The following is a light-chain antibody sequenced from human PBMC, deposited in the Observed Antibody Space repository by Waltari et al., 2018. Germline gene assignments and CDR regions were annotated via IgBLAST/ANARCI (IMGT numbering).Light chain of an antibody. V-gene: IGLV2-11*01. CDR3: CSYRGSFV. Sequence: QSALTQPRSVSGSPGQSVTISCTGTSSDVGGYNYVSWYQQNPGKAPKLMIYDVSKRPSGVPGRFSGSKSGNTASLTISGLQAEDDGDYYCCSYRGSFVFGTGTKVTVL. CDR2: DVS. J-gene: IGLJ1*01. CDR1: SSDVGGYNY.